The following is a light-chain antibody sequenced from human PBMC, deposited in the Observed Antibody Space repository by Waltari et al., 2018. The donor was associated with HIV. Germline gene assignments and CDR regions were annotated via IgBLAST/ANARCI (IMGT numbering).Light chain of an antibody. Sequence: QSALTQPRSVSGSPGQSVTISCTGTRSDVGGYTFVSWYQHHPGKAPKLVISDVTKRPSGVPDRFSGSKSGNTASLTISGLQAEDEADYYCCSYSGSGTLYVFGTGTEVTVL. CDR2: DVT. CDR3: CSYSGSGTLYV. J-gene: IGLJ1*01. V-gene: IGLV2-11*01. CDR1: RSDVGGYTF.